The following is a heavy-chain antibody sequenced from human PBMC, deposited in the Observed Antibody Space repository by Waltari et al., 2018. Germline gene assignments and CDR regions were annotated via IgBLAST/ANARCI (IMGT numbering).Heavy chain of an antibody. CDR2: IIPIFGTA. CDR3: AGGEWATSDSSGWYY. J-gene: IGHJ4*02. CDR1: GGTFSSYA. D-gene: IGHD6-19*01. Sequence: QVQLVQSGAEVKKPGSAVKVSCKASGGTFSSYAISWVRQAPGQGLEWMGGIIPIFGTANYAQKFQGRVTITTDESTSTAYMELSSLRSEDTAVYYCAGGEWATSDSSGWYYWGQGTLVTVSS. V-gene: IGHV1-69*05.